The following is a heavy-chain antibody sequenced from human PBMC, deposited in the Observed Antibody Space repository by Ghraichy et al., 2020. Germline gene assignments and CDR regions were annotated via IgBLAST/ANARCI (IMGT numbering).Heavy chain of an antibody. Sequence: SETLSLTCAVYGGSFSKYYWSWIRKPPGKGLEWIGEVSHSGNTTYNPSLASRVTVSVDTSKNQLSLKLNSVTAPDTAVYFCARWTFGDYGKTQYWGQGTLVSVSS. CDR1: GGSFSKYY. CDR3: ARWTFGDYGKTQY. D-gene: IGHD4-17*01. CDR2: VSHSGNT. V-gene: IGHV4-34*01. J-gene: IGHJ4*02.